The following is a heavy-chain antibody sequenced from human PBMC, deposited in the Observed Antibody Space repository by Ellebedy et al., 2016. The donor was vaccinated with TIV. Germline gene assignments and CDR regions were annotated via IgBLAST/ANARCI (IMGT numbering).Heavy chain of an antibody. CDR2: INAGNGNT. J-gene: IGHJ6*02. V-gene: IGHV1-3*01. CDR1: GYTFTTYA. Sequence: AASVKVSCKASGYTFTTYAMHWVRQAPGQRLEWMGWINAGNGNTKYSQKFQGRVTITRDTSASTAYMDLSSLRSEDTAVYYCARATVTRYYYYYYGMDVWGQGTTVTVSS. CDR3: ARATVTRYYYYYYGMDV. D-gene: IGHD4-17*01.